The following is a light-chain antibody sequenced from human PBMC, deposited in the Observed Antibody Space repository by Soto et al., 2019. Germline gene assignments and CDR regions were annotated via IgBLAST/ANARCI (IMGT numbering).Light chain of an antibody. Sequence: IVLTHSPDTLSLSPGDRATLSCRASQSISSYLAWYQQKPGQSPRLLIYDASNRATGIPARFSGSGSGTDFTLTISSLEPEDFAVYYCQQRSDWPPITFGQGTRLEIK. CDR1: QSISSY. V-gene: IGKV3-11*01. J-gene: IGKJ5*01. CDR3: QQRSDWPPIT. CDR2: DAS.